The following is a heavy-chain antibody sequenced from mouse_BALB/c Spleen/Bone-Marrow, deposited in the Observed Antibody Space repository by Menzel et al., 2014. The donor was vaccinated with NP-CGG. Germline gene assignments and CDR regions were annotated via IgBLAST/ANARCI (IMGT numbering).Heavy chain of an antibody. J-gene: IGHJ2*01. CDR3: ARRGNGYYFDY. Sequence: VKLMESGPGLVAPSQSLSITCTVSGFSLTSYGVHWVRQPPGKGLEWLGVIWAGGSSNYNSALMSRLSISKDNSKSQVFLKMNSLQTDDTAMYYCARRGNGYYFDYWGQGTTLTVSS. CDR1: GFSLTSYG. CDR2: IWAGGSS. D-gene: IGHD2-2*01. V-gene: IGHV2-9*02.